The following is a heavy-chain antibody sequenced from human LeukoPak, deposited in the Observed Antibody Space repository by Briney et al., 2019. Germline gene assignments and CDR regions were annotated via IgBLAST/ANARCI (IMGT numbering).Heavy chain of an antibody. Sequence: PSETLSLTCTVSGASISSWYWSWIRQPPGKGLEWIGYIYGSGNTNYNPSLKSRVTMSVDTSKNQFSLKLSSVTAADTAVYYCARPGVGSGRYGAFDIWGQGTMVTVSS. J-gene: IGHJ3*02. CDR2: IYGSGNT. D-gene: IGHD5-18*01. CDR3: ARPGVGSGRYGAFDI. CDR1: GASISSWY. V-gene: IGHV4-59*08.